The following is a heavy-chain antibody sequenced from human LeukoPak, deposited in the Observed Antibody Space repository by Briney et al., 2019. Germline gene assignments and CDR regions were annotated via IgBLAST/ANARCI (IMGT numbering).Heavy chain of an antibody. CDR3: AAERRMYYHY. CDR1: GFKFDDYT. V-gene: IGHV3-43*01. J-gene: IGHJ4*02. Sequence: GGSLRLSCAASGFKFDDYTMHWVRQAPGKGLEWVALITNDGESTFYADSMRGRFTISRDNTENSLHLQVNSLRVDDTALYHCAAERRMYYHYWGQGTLVTVSS. CDR2: ITNDGEST. D-gene: IGHD2-8*01.